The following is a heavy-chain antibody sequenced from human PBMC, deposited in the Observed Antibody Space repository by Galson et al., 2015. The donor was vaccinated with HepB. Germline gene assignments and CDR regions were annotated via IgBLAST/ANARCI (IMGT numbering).Heavy chain of an antibody. CDR3: ARTYSGSYFYFDY. V-gene: IGHV4-59*08. Sequence: LSLTCTVSGGSISSYYWSWIRQPPGKGLQWIGYIYYSGSTNYNPCLKSRVTISVDTSKNQFSLKLSSVTAADTAVYYCARTYSGSYFYFDYWGQGILVTVSS. D-gene: IGHD1-26*01. J-gene: IGHJ4*02. CDR1: GGSISSYY. CDR2: IYYSGST.